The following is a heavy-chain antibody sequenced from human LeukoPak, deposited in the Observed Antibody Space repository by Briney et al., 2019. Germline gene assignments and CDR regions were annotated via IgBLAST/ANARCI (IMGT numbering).Heavy chain of an antibody. V-gene: IGHV3-23*01. J-gene: IGHJ4*02. D-gene: IGHD2-8*02. CDR3: ARDRGYTRTNTGGYPVFDL. CDR2: ISGSDDRT. CDR1: GFTFSTYV. Sequence: PGGSLRLSCAASGFTFSTYVMSWVRQAPGKGLEWVSAISGSDDRTYYADSVKGRFTISRDNVKNSLYLQMDNLRAEDTAVYYCARDRGYTRTNTGGYPVFDLWGQGTLVTVSS.